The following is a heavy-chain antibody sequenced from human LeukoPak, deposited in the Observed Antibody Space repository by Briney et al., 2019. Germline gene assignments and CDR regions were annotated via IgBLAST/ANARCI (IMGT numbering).Heavy chain of an antibody. V-gene: IGHV3-30*18. CDR2: ISYDGSNE. CDR1: EFTSSIYG. Sequence: GGSLRLSCAASEFTSSIYGMHWVRQAPGKGLEWVAVISYDGSNEYYADSVKGRFTISRDNSKNTLYLQMNSLRAEDTAVYYCAKDSRQYCSSTTCYFNWFDPWGQGTLVTVSS. CDR3: AKDSRQYCSSTTCYFNWFDP. D-gene: IGHD2-2*01. J-gene: IGHJ5*02.